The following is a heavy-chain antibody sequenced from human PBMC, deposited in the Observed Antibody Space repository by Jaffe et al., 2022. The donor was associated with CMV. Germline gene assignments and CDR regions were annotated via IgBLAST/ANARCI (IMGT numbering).Heavy chain of an antibody. Sequence: EVQLVQSGAEVKKPGESLRISCKGSGYSFTSYWISWVRQMPGKGLEWMGRIDPSDSYTNYSPSFQGHVTISADKSISTAYLQWSSLKASDTAMYYCAGVSSSSGIGYYYYYMDVWGKGTTVTVSS. V-gene: IGHV5-10-1*03. J-gene: IGHJ6*03. CDR1: GYSFTSYW. CDR2: IDPSDSYT. D-gene: IGHD6-6*01. CDR3: AGVSSSSGIGYYYYYMDV.